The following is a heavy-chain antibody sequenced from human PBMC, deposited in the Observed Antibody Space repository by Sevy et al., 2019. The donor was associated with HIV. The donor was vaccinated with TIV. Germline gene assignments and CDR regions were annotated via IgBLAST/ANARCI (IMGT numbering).Heavy chain of an antibody. CDR1: GFTFDDYA. Sequence: GGSLRLSCAASGFTFDDYAMHWVRQAPGKGLEWVSGISWNSGSIGYADSVKGRFPISRDNAKNSLYLQMNSLRAEDTALYYCAKDHYGDPGGAFDIWGQGTMVTVSS. D-gene: IGHD4-17*01. CDR3: AKDHYGDPGGAFDI. J-gene: IGHJ3*02. V-gene: IGHV3-9*01. CDR2: ISWNSGSI.